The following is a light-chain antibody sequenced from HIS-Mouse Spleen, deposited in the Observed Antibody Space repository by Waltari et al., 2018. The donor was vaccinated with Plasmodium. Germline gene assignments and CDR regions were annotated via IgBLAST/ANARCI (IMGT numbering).Light chain of an antibody. CDR2: QDS. V-gene: IGLV3-1*01. CDR1: KLGYKY. J-gene: IGLJ2*01. Sequence: SYELTQPPSVSVSPGQTASITCSGDKLGYKYACWYQQKPGQSPVLVIYQDSKRPSGIPGRVSGSNSGNTATLTISGTQAMDEADYYCQAWDSSTVVFGGGTKLTVL. CDR3: QAWDSSTVV.